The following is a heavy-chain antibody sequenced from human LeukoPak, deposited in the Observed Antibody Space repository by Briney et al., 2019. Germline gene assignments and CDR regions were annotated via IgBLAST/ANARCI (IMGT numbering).Heavy chain of an antibody. D-gene: IGHD5-12*01. J-gene: IGHJ6*03. CDR1: GFTFSSSW. CDR3: AKDLVVATITGVNMDV. V-gene: IGHV3-74*03. Sequence: PGGSLRLSCAASGFTFSSSWMHWVRQTPGKGLMWVSRISADGSDIKYVDSVKGRFSISRDNAKNTLSLQMNSLRAEDTAVYYCAKDLVVATITGVNMDVWGKGTTVTVSS. CDR2: ISADGSDI.